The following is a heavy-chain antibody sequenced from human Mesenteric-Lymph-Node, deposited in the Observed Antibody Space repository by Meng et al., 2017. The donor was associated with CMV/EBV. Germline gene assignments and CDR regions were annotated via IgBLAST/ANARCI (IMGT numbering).Heavy chain of an antibody. Sequence: CTDSGFTFSSYAMHWVRQAPGKGLEWVAVISSDENNKFYADSVKGRFTIPKDTSKNTLYLQMNSLRPEDTAVYRCVKGKYSSSYYFDYWGQGTLVTVSS. CDR2: ISSDENNK. V-gene: IGHV3-30*04. J-gene: IGHJ4*02. CDR1: GFTFSSYA. D-gene: IGHD6-6*01. CDR3: VKGKYSSSYYFDY.